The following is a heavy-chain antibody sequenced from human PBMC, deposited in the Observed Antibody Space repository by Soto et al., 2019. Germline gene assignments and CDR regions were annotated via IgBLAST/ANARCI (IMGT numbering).Heavy chain of an antibody. CDR1: EFTFRDYN. D-gene: IGHD3-22*01. CDR2: IGRSGNDI. J-gene: IGHJ3*02. V-gene: IGHV3-48*02. CDR3: ARDDYDTSGPPI. Sequence: GGSLRLSCVASEFTFRDYNMNWVRQAPGKGLQWVSYIGRSGNDIYYADSVKGRFTISRDNAMNSLYLQMNSLRDDDTAVYYCARDDYDTSGPPIWGQGTMVTVSS.